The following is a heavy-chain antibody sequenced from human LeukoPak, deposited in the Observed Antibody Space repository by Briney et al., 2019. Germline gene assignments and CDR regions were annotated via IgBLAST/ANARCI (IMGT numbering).Heavy chain of an antibody. V-gene: IGHV3-23*01. CDR3: AKDLFPSRGYSYGYVDY. CDR2: ISGSGGST. CDR1: GFTFSGYA. D-gene: IGHD5-18*01. Sequence: GGSLRLSCAASGFTFSGYAMSWVRQAPGKGLEWVSAISGSGGSTYYADSVKGRFTISRDNSKSTLYLQMNSLRAEDTAVYYCAKDLFPSRGYSYGYVDYWGQGTLVTVSS. J-gene: IGHJ4*02.